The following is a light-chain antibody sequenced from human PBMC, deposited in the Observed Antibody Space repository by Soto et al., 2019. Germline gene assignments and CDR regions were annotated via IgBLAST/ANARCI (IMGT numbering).Light chain of an antibody. V-gene: IGKV1-6*01. CDR3: LQDYNYPIT. J-gene: IGKJ5*01. CDR2: AAS. Sequence: AIQVTQSPAGLAASVGAGVTITCRASQGIRNDLGWYQQKPGKAPKLLIYAASSLQSGVPSRFSGSGSGTDFTLTISSLQPEDFATYYCLQDYNYPITFGQGTRLE. CDR1: QGIRND.